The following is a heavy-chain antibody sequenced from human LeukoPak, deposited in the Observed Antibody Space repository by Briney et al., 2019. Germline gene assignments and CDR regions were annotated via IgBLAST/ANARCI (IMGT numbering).Heavy chain of an antibody. D-gene: IGHD6-19*01. Sequence: AETLSLTCTVSGGSISSSSYYWGWIRQPPGKGLEWIGSIYYSGSTYYNPSLKSRVTISVDTSKNQFSLKLSSVTAADTAVYYCARRSIAVAGKRYDYWGQGPLATVSS. J-gene: IGHJ4*02. CDR2: IYYSGST. CDR3: ARRSIAVAGKRYDY. V-gene: IGHV4-39*01. CDR1: GGSISSSSYY.